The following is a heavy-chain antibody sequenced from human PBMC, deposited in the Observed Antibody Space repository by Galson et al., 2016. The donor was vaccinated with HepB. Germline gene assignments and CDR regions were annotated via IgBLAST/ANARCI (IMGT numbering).Heavy chain of an antibody. CDR3: AGLPTAFFST. CDR2: IIPMSSRT. V-gene: IGHV1-69*06. J-gene: IGHJ5*02. D-gene: IGHD2-21*02. CDR1: GGSFSRYD. Sequence: QSGAEVKKPGESLWISCKASGGSFSRYDISWVRQAPGQGLEWMGGIIPMSSRTAYAQKFQGRVTITADKSTTTVYMELSSLRSEDTSVYYCAGLPTAFFSTWGQGTLVTVSS.